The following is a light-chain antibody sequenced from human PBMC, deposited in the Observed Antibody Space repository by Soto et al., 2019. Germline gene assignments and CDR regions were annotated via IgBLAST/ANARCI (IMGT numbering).Light chain of an antibody. Sequence: EFVLTQSPGKLSLSPGERATLSCRASQSISSSFLAWYQQRPGQAPRLLIYGASSRGTRIPDRFSGSGSGTHFTLTSSRLEPEDFAVYYWQQYGSSPPLTFGGGTKVEIK. CDR2: GAS. V-gene: IGKV3-20*01. CDR3: QQYGSSPPLT. J-gene: IGKJ4*01. CDR1: QSISSSF.